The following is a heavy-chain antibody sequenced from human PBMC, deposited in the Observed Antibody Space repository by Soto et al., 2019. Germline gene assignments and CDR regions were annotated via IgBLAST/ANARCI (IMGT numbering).Heavy chain of an antibody. CDR2: IGTAGDT. D-gene: IGHD3-22*01. CDR1: GFTFSSYD. J-gene: IGHJ4*02. Sequence: EVQLVESGGGLVQPGGSLSLSCAASGFTFSSYDMHWVRQATGKGLEWVSAIGTAGDTYYPGSVKGRFTISRENAKNSLYLQMNSLRAGDTAVYYCARSGYYDSSGYYDYWGQGTLVTVSS. CDR3: ARSGYYDSSGYYDY. V-gene: IGHV3-13*01.